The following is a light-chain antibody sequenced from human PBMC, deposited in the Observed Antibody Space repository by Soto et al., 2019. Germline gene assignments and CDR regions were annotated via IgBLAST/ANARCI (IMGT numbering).Light chain of an antibody. Sequence: DIQMTQSPSSLSASVGDRVTINCRASQSISTFLNWYQQKPGQAPKVLISAASTLQSGVPSRFSGRGSGTDFTLTISSLQPEDFATYYRQQSDSTPYTFGQGTTLETK. V-gene: IGKV1-39*01. CDR1: QSISTF. J-gene: IGKJ2*01. CDR2: AAS. CDR3: QQSDSTPYT.